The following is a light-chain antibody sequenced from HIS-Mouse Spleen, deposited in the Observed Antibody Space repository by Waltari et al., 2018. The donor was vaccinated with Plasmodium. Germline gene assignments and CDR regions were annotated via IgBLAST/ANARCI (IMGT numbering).Light chain of an antibody. CDR2: DVS. Sequence: QSALTQPRSVSGSPGQPATIPCTGTSRDVGGYNYVPWYQQHPGKAPKLMIYDVSKRPSGVPDRFSGSKSGNTASLTISGLQAEDEADYYCCSYAGSYTYVFGTGTKVTVL. V-gene: IGLV2-11*01. J-gene: IGLJ1*01. CDR1: SRDVGGYNY. CDR3: CSYAGSYTYV.